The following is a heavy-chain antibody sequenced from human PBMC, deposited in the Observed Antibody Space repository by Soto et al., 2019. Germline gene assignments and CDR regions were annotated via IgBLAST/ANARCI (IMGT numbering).Heavy chain of an antibody. J-gene: IGHJ4*02. D-gene: IGHD1-1*01. CDR1: GGTFSSYA. CDR3: ARQGGNPGYYFDY. CDR2: IIPIFGTA. Sequence: SVKVSCKASGGTFSSYAISWVRQAPGQGLEWMGGIIPIFGTANYAQKFQGRVTITADESTSTAYMELSSLRSEDTAVYYCARQGGNPGYYFDYWGQGTLVTVSS. V-gene: IGHV1-69*13.